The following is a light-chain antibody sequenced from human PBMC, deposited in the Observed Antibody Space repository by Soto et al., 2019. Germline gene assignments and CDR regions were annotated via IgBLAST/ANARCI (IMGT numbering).Light chain of an antibody. CDR3: QSYDSSLSSVV. CDR2: CST. Sequence: QSVLTQPPSVSGAPGQRVTISCTGRSSNIGAGYDVHWYQQLPGTAPKLLIYCSTNRPSGVPDRFSGSKSGTSASLAVTGLQAEDEADYSCQSYDSSLSSVVFGVGPKLTFL. CDR1: SSNIGAGYD. J-gene: IGLJ2*01. V-gene: IGLV1-40*01.